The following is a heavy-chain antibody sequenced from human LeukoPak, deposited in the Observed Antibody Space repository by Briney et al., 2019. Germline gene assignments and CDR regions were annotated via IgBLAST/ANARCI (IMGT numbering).Heavy chain of an antibody. CDR3: ASLGVGDPFDY. J-gene: IGHJ4*02. CDR1: GFTFSSYA. CDR2: IWYDGSNK. V-gene: IGHV3-33*08. Sequence: GGSLRLSCAASGFTFSSYAMSWVRQAPGKGLEWVAVIWYDGSNKYYADSVKGRFTISRDNSKNTLYLQMNSLRAEDTAVYYCASLGVGDPFDYWGQGTLVTVSS. D-gene: IGHD1-26*01.